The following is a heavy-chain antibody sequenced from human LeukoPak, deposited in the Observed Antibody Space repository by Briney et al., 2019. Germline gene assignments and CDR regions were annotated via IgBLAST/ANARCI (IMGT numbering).Heavy chain of an antibody. D-gene: IGHD1-14*01. V-gene: IGHV4-38-2*01. CDR3: ARRPESPITGFDF. Sequence: SETLSLTCAVSGYSVSSAYYWAWLRQPPGAGLEWIGSIYPSGTTYYKSSLRSRLFISMDASKNQFSLRLSSVTAADSAIYYCARRPESPITGFDFWGRGALVAVSS. CDR1: GYSVSSAYY. CDR2: IYPSGTT. J-gene: IGHJ4*02.